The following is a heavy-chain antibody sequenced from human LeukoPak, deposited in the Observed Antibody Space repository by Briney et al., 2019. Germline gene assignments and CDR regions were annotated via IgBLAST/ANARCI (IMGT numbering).Heavy chain of an antibody. CDR1: GYTFTGYY. J-gene: IGHJ4*02. Sequence: ASVKVSCKASGYTFTGYYMHWVRQAPGQGLEWMGWINPNSGGTNYAQKFQGRVTMTRDTSISTAYMELSRLRSDDTAVYYCARSYDILTGYYTFGYWGQGTLVTVSS. D-gene: IGHD3-9*01. CDR2: INPNSGGT. V-gene: IGHV1-2*02. CDR3: ARSYDILTGYYTFGY.